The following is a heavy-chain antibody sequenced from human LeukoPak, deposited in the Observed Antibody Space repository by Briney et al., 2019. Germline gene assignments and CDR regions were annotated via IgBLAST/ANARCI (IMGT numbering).Heavy chain of an antibody. CDR2: ISSSSSYI. CDR1: GFTFRSYE. CDR3: ARERGYSGYDLDY. J-gene: IGHJ4*01. Sequence: PGGSLRLSCAASGFTFRSYEMNWVRQAPGKGLEWVSSISSSSSYIYYADSVKGRFTISRDNAKNSLYLQMNSLRAEDTAVYYCARERGYSGYDLDYWGQGTLVTVSS. D-gene: IGHD5-12*01. V-gene: IGHV3-21*01.